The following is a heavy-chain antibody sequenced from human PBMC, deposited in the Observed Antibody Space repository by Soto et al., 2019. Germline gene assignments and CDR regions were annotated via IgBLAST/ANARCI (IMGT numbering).Heavy chain of an antibody. CDR2: INHSGST. CDR1: GGSFSGYY. Sequence: QVQLQQWGAGLMKPSETLSLTCAVYGGSFSGYYWSWIRLPPGKGLEWIGEINHSGSTNYNPSLKSRVTISVDTSKNQFSLKLSSVTAADTAVYYCARAFTDYGDYVEDFDYWGQGTLVTVSS. J-gene: IGHJ4*02. CDR3: ARAFTDYGDYVEDFDY. V-gene: IGHV4-34*01. D-gene: IGHD4-17*01.